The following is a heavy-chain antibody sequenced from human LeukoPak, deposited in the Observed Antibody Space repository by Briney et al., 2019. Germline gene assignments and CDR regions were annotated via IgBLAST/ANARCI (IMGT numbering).Heavy chain of an antibody. V-gene: IGHV3-23*01. CDR3: AKVGGPETYYYDSSGYYYDY. J-gene: IGHJ4*02. Sequence: PGGSLRLSCAASGFTFSSYAMSWVRQAPGKGLEWVSAISGSGGSTYYADSVKGRFTISRDNSKNTLYLQMNSLRAEDTAVYYCAKVGGPETYYYDSSGYYYDYWGQGTLVTVSS. D-gene: IGHD3-22*01. CDR1: GFTFSSYA. CDR2: ISGSGGST.